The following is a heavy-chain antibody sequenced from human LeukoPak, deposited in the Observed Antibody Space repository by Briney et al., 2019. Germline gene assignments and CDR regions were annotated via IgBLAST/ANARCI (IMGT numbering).Heavy chain of an antibody. V-gene: IGHV1-18*01. CDR2: ISAYNGNT. D-gene: IGHD2-15*01. CDR3: ARDSPRIVVVVAATHYYGMDV. J-gene: IGHJ6*02. Sequence: ASVKVSCKASGYTFTSYGISWVRQAPGQGLEWMGWISAYNGNTNYAQKLQGRVTMTTDTSTSTAYMELRSLRSDDTAVYYCARDSPRIVVVVAATHYYGMDVWGQGTTVTVSS. CDR1: GYTFTSYG.